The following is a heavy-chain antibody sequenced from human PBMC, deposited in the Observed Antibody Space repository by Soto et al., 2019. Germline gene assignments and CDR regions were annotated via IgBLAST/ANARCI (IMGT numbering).Heavy chain of an antibody. CDR3: AKDLGAVLTWENY. CDR1: GFTFSSYA. V-gene: IGHV3-23*01. D-gene: IGHD1-26*01. J-gene: IGHJ4*02. CDR2: ISGSGGST. Sequence: EVQLLESGGGLVQPGGSLRLSCAASGFTFSSYAMSWVRQAPGKGLEWVSAISGSGGSTYYADSVKGRFTISRDNSKNTLYVQRNSLRAEDTDVYYCAKDLGAVLTWENYWGQGSLVTASS.